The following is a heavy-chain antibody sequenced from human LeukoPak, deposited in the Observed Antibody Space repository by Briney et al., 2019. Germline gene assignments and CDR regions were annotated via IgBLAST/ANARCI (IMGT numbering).Heavy chain of an antibody. CDR1: GGSISGGKDF. CDR2: IYYTGST. V-gene: IGHV4-39*01. Sequence: SETLSLTCAVSGGSISGGKDFWGWIRQPPGKGLEWIGSIYYTGSTYYNPSLKSRVTISVDTSKSEFSLMVHSVTAADTAMYYCARRGITYSTSFFDSWGQGTLVTVAS. D-gene: IGHD6-13*01. CDR3: ARRGITYSTSFFDS. J-gene: IGHJ4*02.